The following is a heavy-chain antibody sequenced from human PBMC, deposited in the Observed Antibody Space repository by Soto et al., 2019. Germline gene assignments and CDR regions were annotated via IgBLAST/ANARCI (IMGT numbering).Heavy chain of an antibody. CDR3: ANPYSGSWLSHDY. CDR2: IYPGDSDT. V-gene: IGHV5-51*01. J-gene: IGHJ4*02. D-gene: IGHD6-13*01. Sequence: GESLKISCEGSGYSFTSYWIGWVRQMPGKGLEWMGIIYPGDSDTRYSPSFQGQVTISADKSISTAYLQWSSLKASDTAMYYCANPYSGSWLSHDYWGQGTLDIVSS. CDR1: GYSFTSYW.